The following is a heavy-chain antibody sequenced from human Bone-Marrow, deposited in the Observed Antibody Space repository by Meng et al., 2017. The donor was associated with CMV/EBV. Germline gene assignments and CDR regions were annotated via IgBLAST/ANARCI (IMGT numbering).Heavy chain of an antibody. CDR1: GFTFSSYV. Sequence: GGSLRLSCVASGFTFSSYVMNWVRQAPGKGLEWVSCISIGSTYVHFADSVKGRFTISRDNAKNSLYLQMNSLRAEDTAVYYCASSFYDFWSGYHPYFDYWGQGTRVTVSS. V-gene: IGHV3-21*01. CDR3: ASSFYDFWSGYHPYFDY. D-gene: IGHD3-3*01. CDR2: ISIGSTYV. J-gene: IGHJ4*02.